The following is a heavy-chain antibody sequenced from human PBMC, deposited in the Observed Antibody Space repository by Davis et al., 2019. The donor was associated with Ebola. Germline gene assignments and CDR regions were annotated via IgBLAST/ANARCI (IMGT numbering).Heavy chain of an antibody. CDR1: GGTFSSYA. V-gene: IGHV1-69*13. CDR2: IIPIFGTA. J-gene: IGHJ6*03. CDR3: ARRAASDYDSSGYYSPSTYYYYYMDV. D-gene: IGHD3-22*01. Sequence: SAQVSCKASGGTFSSYAISWVRQAPGQGLEWMGGIIPIFGTANYAQKLQGRVTITADESTSTAYMELSSLRSEDTAVYYCARRAASDYDSSGYYSPSTYYYYYMDVWGKGTTVTVSS.